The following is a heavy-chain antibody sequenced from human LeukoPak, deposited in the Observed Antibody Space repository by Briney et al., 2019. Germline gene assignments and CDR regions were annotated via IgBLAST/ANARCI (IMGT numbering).Heavy chain of an antibody. V-gene: IGHV1-2*06. CDR1: GYTFTGYY. J-gene: IGHJ4*02. Sequence: ASVKVSCKASGYTFTGYYMHWVRQAPGQGLEWMGRINPNSGGTNYAQKFQGRVTMTRDTSISTAYMELSRLRSDDTAVYYCARDFYYYDSSGLAFEYWGQGTLVTVSS. CDR3: ARDFYYYDSSGLAFEY. D-gene: IGHD3-22*01. CDR2: INPNSGGT.